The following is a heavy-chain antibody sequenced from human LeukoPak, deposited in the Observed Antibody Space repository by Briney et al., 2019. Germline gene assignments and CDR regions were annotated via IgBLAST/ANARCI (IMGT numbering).Heavy chain of an antibody. D-gene: IGHD3-10*01. J-gene: IGHJ5*02. V-gene: IGHV4-31*03. CDR3: ARRGTGRWFDP. CDR2: IYYSGST. CDR1: GGSISSGDYF. Sequence: SETLPLTCTVSGGSISSGDYFWGWIRQHPGKGLEWIGYIYYSGSTYYNPSLKSRVTISVDTSKNQFSLMLNSVTAADTAMYYCARRGTGRWFDPWGQGTLATVSS.